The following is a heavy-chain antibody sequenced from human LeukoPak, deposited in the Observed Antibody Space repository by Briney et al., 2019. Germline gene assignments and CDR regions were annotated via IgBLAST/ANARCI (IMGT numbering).Heavy chain of an antibody. J-gene: IGHJ4*02. Sequence: GGSLQISCEGSGSSFTSYWIGGVRQLPGKGVEGMGIIYPGDSHTRYSPSFPGQLTISAHNSISTAYLQWSSLKASDTAMYYCARTYCGGDCYLYYFDYWGQGTLVTVSS. V-gene: IGHV5-51*01. CDR3: ARTYCGGDCYLYYFDY. D-gene: IGHD2-21*02. CDR2: IYPGDSHT. CDR1: GSSFTSYW.